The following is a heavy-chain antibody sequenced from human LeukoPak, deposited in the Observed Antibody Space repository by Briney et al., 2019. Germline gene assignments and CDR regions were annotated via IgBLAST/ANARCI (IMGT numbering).Heavy chain of an antibody. V-gene: IGHV4-39*01. Sequence: SETLSLTCTVSGGSISSTDYYWGWIRQPPGKGLAWIGTIYYDGSTSYNPSLTSRVTISVDKSKNQFSLKLSSVTAADTAVYYCARNSGGSTSFLRRNWFDPWGQGTLVTVSS. CDR2: IYYDGST. J-gene: IGHJ5*02. D-gene: IGHD2-2*01. CDR3: ARNSGGSTSFLRRNWFDP. CDR1: GGSISSTDYY.